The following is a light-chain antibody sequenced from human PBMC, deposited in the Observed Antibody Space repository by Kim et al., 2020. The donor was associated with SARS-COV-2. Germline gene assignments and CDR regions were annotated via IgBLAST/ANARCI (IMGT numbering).Light chain of an antibody. CDR3: QQYGSSPLT. J-gene: IGKJ4*01. CDR2: GAS. Sequence: SPGGRATLSCRASQSVSRSYLAWYQQKPGQGPRRLIYGASSRATGIPDRFSGSGSGTDFTLTISRLEPEDFAVYYCQQYGSSPLTFGGGTKVDIK. CDR1: QSVSRSY. V-gene: IGKV3-20*01.